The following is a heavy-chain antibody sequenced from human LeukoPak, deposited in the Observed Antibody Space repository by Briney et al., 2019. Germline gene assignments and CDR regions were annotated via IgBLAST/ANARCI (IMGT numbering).Heavy chain of an antibody. J-gene: IGHJ4*02. Sequence: GGSLRHSCAASGFTFNSYAMSWVRQAPGKGLEWVSVISVSGYNTYYADSVKGRFTISRDNSKNTLYLQMNSLRAEDTAVYYCAKRLAAPAFYFDYWGQGILVTVSS. CDR3: AKRLAAPAFYFDY. V-gene: IGHV3-23*01. CDR1: GFTFNSYA. D-gene: IGHD2-15*01. CDR2: ISVSGYNT.